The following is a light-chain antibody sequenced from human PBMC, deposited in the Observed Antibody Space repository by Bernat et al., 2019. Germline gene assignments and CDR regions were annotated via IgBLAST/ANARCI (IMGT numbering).Light chain of an antibody. J-gene: IGLJ2*01. CDR1: SSNIGNGY. V-gene: IGLV1-51*01. CDR2: DNN. CDR3: ETWDSSAQGVV. Sequence: QSVLTQPPSVSAAPGQTVTISRSGRSSNIGNGYVFWYQQLPGTAPKLLIYDNNKRLSGLPARFSGAQSGTSATLGIPGLQTGDEAEYYCETWDSSAQGVVFGGWTKLTVL.